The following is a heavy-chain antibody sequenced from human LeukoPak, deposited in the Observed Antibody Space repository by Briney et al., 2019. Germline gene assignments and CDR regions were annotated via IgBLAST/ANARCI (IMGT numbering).Heavy chain of an antibody. D-gene: IGHD3-22*01. CDR1: GGSISSGGYY. CDR3: ARAPLHYYDSSGYPDY. Sequence: SQTLSLTCTVSGGSISSGGYYWSWIRQHPGKGLEWIVYIYYSGSTYYNPSLKSRVTISVDTSKNQFSLKLSSVTAADTAVYYCARAPLHYYDSSGYPDYWGQGTLVTVSS. J-gene: IGHJ4*02. CDR2: IYYSGST. V-gene: IGHV4-31*03.